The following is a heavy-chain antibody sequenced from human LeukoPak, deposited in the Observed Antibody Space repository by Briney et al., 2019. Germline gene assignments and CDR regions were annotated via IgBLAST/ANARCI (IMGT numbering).Heavy chain of an antibody. CDR2: MNPNSGNT. CDR1: GYTFTSYD. J-gene: IGHJ3*02. CDR3: VRFPKHDYGSGSYYAFDI. D-gene: IGHD3-10*01. Sequence: ASVKVSCKASGYTFTSYDINWVRQATGQGLEWMGWMNPNSGNTGYAQKFQGRVTMTRNTSISTAYMELSSLRSEDTAVYYCVRFPKHDYGSGSYYAFDIWGQGTMVTVSS. V-gene: IGHV1-8*01.